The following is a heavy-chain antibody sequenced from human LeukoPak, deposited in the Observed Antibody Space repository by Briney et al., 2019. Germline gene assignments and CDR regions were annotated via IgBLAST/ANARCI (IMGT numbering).Heavy chain of an antibody. V-gene: IGHV1-3*04. CDR3: ANWAGTPGDDFSGPLDY. Sequence: GASVKVSCKTSRYSFTNYPIHWVRQVPGQRLEWMGWINTGNGNTQYSQKFQGRVTITRDTSASTANMELSSLRFEDTAVYYCANWAGTPGDDFSGPLDYWGQGTLVTVSS. D-gene: IGHD5-12*01. CDR1: RYSFTNYP. CDR2: INTGNGNT. J-gene: IGHJ4*02.